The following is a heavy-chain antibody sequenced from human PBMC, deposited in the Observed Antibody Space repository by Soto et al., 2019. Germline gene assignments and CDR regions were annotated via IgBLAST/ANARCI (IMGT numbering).Heavy chain of an antibody. CDR2: ISSSSSYI. J-gene: IGHJ5*02. V-gene: IGHV3-21*01. Sequence: GGSLRLSCAASGFTFSSYSMNWVRQAPGKGLEWVSSISSSSSYIYYADSVKGRFIISRDNAKNSLYLQMNSLRAEDTAVYYCARDVTSSTYYYLSPGGFDPWGQGTLVTVSS. D-gene: IGHD3-22*01. CDR3: ARDVTSSTYYYLSPGGFDP. CDR1: GFTFSSYS.